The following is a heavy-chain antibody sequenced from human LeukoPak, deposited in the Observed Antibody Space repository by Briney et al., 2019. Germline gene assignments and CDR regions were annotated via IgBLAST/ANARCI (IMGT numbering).Heavy chain of an antibody. CDR1: GGSISSYY. CDR2: IYYSGST. Sequence: PSETLSLTCTVSGGSISSYYWSWTRQPPGKGLEWIGYIYYSGSTNYNPSLKSRVTISVDTSKNQFSLKLSSVTAADTAVYYCARGDCSSTSCYTRRYWFDPWGQGTLVTVSS. V-gene: IGHV4-59*01. D-gene: IGHD2-2*02. J-gene: IGHJ5*02. CDR3: ARGDCSSTSCYTRRYWFDP.